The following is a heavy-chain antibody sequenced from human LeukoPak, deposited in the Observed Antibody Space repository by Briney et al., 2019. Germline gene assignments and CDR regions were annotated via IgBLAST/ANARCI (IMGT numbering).Heavy chain of an antibody. V-gene: IGHV3-11*01. CDR2: ISGGSEHI. CDR3: ATGSQIREADY. D-gene: IGHD3-10*01. Sequence: GSLRLSCAASGFTFSDYYMAWIRQGPGKGLEWLSYISGGSEHISYADSVKGRFTISRDNAKQSLSLQMNSLRAEDTAVYYCATGSQIREADYWGQGTLVTVSS. CDR1: GFTFSDYY. J-gene: IGHJ4*02.